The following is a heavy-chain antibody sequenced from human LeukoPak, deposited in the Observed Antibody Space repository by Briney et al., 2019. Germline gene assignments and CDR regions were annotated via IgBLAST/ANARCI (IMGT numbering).Heavy chain of an antibody. J-gene: IGHJ4*02. Sequence: PGGSLRLSCAASGFTFSSYAVSWVRQAPGKGLEWVSAISGSGGSTYYADSVKGRFTISRDNSKNTLYLQMNSLRAEGTAVYYCAKVNFDWLLSNFDYWGQGTLVTVSS. V-gene: IGHV3-23*01. CDR3: AKVNFDWLLSNFDY. CDR2: ISGSGGST. CDR1: GFTFSSYA. D-gene: IGHD3-9*01.